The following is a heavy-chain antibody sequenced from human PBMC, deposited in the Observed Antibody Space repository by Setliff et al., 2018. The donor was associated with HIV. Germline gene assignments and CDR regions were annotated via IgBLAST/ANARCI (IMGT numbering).Heavy chain of an antibody. D-gene: IGHD3-22*01. Sequence: SETLSLTCTVSGGSISSANYYWSWIRQPPGKGLEWIGYIYYSGSTNYDPSLKSRITISVDTSKNQFSLKLSSVTAADTAVYYCAREATYYYDGSGYYYFDYWGRGTLVTVSS. CDR2: IYYSGST. V-gene: IGHV4-61*01. J-gene: IGHJ4*02. CDR1: GGSISSANYY. CDR3: AREATYYYDGSGYYYFDY.